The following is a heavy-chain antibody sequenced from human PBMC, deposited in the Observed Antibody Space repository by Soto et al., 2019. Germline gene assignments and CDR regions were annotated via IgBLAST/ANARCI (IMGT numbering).Heavy chain of an antibody. J-gene: IGHJ4*02. CDR3: VRVGVGIGNHFDS. D-gene: IGHD1-26*01. CDR1: NGSISGFY. Sequence: TSETLSLTCSVSNGSISGFYWTWIRQPPGKILEWIGYIHYSGRTDYNPSLTSRATMSVDTSKNQFSLNLKSITAADTAVYYCVRVGVGIGNHFDSWGRGTLVTVSS. V-gene: IGHV4-59*12. CDR2: IHYSGRT.